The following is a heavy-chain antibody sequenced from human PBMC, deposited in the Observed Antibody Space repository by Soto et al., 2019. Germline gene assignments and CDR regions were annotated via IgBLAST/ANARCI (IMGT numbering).Heavy chain of an antibody. V-gene: IGHV3-21*01. CDR2: ISSSSSYI. Sequence: PGGSLRLSCAASGFTFSSYSMNWVRQAPGKGLEWVSSISSSSSYIYYADSVKGRFTISRDNAKNSLYLQMNSLRAEDTAVYYCARGPALNTRYNWFDPWGQGTLVTVSS. CDR3: ARGPALNTRYNWFDP. CDR1: GFTFSSYS. J-gene: IGHJ5*02. D-gene: IGHD2-2*01.